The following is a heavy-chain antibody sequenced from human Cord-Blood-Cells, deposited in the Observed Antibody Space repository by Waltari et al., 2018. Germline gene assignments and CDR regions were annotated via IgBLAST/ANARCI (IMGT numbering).Heavy chain of an antibody. J-gene: IGHJ2*01. CDR1: GGSIRSSSYY. V-gene: IGHV4-39*07. CDR3: ARRRLGADWYFDL. D-gene: IGHD3-9*01. Sequence: QLQLQESGPGLVKPSETLSLTCTVSGGSIRSSSYYWGWIRQPPGKGLEWIGSIYYSGSTYYNPSLKSRVTISVDTSKNQFSLKLSSVTAADTAVYYCARRRLGADWYFDLWGRGTLVTVSS. CDR2: IYYSGST.